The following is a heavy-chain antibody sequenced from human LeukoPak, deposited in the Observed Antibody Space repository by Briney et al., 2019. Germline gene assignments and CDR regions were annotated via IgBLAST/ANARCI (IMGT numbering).Heavy chain of an antibody. CDR1: GYTFTSHD. D-gene: IGHD1-1*01. Sequence: ASVKVSCKASGYTFTSHDINWVRQATGQGLEWMGWMNPNSGNTGYAQKFQGRVAMTRDTSINTAYLDLYSLRSEDTAVYYCARGYSPSVRTTGNDYWGQGTLVTVSS. CDR3: ARGYSPSVRTTGNDY. V-gene: IGHV1-8*01. J-gene: IGHJ4*02. CDR2: MNPNSGNT.